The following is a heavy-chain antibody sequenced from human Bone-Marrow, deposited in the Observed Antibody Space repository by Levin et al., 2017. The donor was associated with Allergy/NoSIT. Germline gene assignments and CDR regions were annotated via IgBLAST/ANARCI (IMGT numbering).Heavy chain of an antibody. J-gene: IGHJ5*02. Sequence: SETLSLTCSVSGGSISGSSYYWGWIRQPPGTGLEWIAKIHYNGRTSYNPSLKSRVTVFVDTSKNQFSLKLSSVTAADTALYYCARYGGSSFSDWFDPWGQGTLVTVSS. CDR1: GGSISGSSYY. D-gene: IGHD2-2*01. CDR3: ARYGGSSFSDWFDP. V-gene: IGHV4-39*01. CDR2: IHYNGRT.